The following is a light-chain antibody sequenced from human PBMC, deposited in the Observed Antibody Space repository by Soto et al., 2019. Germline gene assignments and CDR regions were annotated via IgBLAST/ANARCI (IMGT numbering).Light chain of an antibody. Sequence: QAVVTQEPSLTVSPGGTVTLTCASSTGAVTSGYYPNWFQQKPGQAPTSLIYSTTNRHSWTPARFSGSLLGGKAALTLSGVQPEDEAEYYCLLYYDGARVFGVGTKLTVL. CDR3: LLYYDGARV. J-gene: IGLJ2*01. V-gene: IGLV7-43*01. CDR1: TGAVTSGYY. CDR2: STT.